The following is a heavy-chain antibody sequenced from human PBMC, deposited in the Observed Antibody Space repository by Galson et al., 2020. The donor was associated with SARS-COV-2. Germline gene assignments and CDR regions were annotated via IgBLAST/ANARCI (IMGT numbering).Heavy chain of an antibody. D-gene: IGHD1-26*01. CDR3: TRNVVGATIGGYFDL. V-gene: IGHV3-73*01. CDR2: IRSKTNSYTT. CDR1: EFTFSGSV. Sequence: SCAASEFTFSGSVMHWVRQASGKGLEWVGLIRSKTNSYTTAYAASVKGRFTISRDDSKNTAYLQMNSLKTEDTAVYYCTRNVVGATIGGYFDLWGRGTLVTVSS. J-gene: IGHJ2*01.